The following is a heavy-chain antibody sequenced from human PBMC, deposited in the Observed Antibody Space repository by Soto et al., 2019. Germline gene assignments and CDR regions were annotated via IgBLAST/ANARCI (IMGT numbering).Heavy chain of an antibody. V-gene: IGHV1-69*06. D-gene: IGHD2-15*01. CDR1: GGTFNSYA. J-gene: IGHJ6*02. CDR3: AREGYCSGGSCYYYYYGMDV. CDR2: IIPIFGTA. Sequence: ASVKVSCKSSGGTFNSYAISWVRQAPGQGLEWMGGIIPIFGTANYAQKFQGRVTITADKSTSTAYMELSSLRSEDTAVYYCAREGYCSGGSCYYYYYGMDVWGQGTTVTVSS.